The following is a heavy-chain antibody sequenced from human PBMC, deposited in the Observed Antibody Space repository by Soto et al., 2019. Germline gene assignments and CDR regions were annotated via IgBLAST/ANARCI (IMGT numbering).Heavy chain of an antibody. CDR2: IYSGGST. J-gene: IGHJ6*02. CDR1: GFTVSSNY. D-gene: IGHD6-6*01. V-gene: IGHV3-53*01. Sequence: GGSLRLSCAASGFTVSSNYMSWVRQAPGKGLEWVSVIYSGGSTYYADSVKGRFTISRDNSKNTLYLQMNSLRAEDTAVYYCAREAAARPFGLGRRYYGMDVWGQGTTVTVSS. CDR3: AREAAARPFGLGRRYYGMDV.